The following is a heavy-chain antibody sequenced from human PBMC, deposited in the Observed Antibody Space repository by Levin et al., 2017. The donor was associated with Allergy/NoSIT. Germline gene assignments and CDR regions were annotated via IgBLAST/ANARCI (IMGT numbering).Heavy chain of an antibody. J-gene: IGHJ3*02. D-gene: IGHD1-26*01. V-gene: IGHV1-69*13. Sequence: SVKVSCKASGGTFSSYAISWVRQAPGQGLEWMGGIIPIFGTANYAQKFQGRVTITADESTSTAYMELSSLRSEDTAVYYCARVASSSGSYYDTVGRRAFDIWGQGTMVTVSS. CDR1: GGTFSSYA. CDR3: ARVASSSGSYYDTVGRRAFDI. CDR2: IIPIFGTA.